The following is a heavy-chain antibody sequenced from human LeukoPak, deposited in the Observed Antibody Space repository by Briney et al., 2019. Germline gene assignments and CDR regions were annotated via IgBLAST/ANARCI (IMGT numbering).Heavy chain of an antibody. V-gene: IGHV4-59*06. Sequence: SETLSLTCTVSGGSISSNYWSWIRQHPGKGLEWIGYIYYSGSTYYNPSLKSRVTISVDTSKNQFSQKLSSVTAADTAVYYCARVGKYYDILTGYYPYWYFDLWGRGTLVTVSS. CDR1: GGSISSNY. CDR3: ARVGKYYDILTGYYPYWYFDL. CDR2: IYYSGST. J-gene: IGHJ2*01. D-gene: IGHD3-9*01.